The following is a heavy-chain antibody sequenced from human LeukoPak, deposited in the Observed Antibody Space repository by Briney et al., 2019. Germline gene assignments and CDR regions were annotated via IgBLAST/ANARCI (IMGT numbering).Heavy chain of an antibody. CDR3: ARGLYYYDSSGYYGY. D-gene: IGHD3-22*01. J-gene: IGHJ4*02. CDR1: GGSISSYY. CDR2: IYTSGST. Sequence: SETLSLTCTVSGGSISSYYWSWIRQPAGKGLEWIGRIYTSGSTNYNPSLKSRVTISVDTSKNQFSLKLSSVTAADTAVYYCARGLYYYDSSGYYGYWGQGTLVTVSS. V-gene: IGHV4-4*07.